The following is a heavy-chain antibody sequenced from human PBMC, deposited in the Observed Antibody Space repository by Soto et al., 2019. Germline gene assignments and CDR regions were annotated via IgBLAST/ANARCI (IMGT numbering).Heavy chain of an antibody. Sequence: SVKVSCKASGGTFSSYAISWVRQAPGQGLEWMGGIIPIFGTANYAQKFQGRVTITADESTSTAYMELSSLRSEDTAVYYCASLGYSSGWYLGYWGQGTLVTVSS. CDR3: ASLGYSSGWYLGY. V-gene: IGHV1-69*13. J-gene: IGHJ4*02. D-gene: IGHD6-19*01. CDR2: IIPIFGTA. CDR1: GGTFSSYA.